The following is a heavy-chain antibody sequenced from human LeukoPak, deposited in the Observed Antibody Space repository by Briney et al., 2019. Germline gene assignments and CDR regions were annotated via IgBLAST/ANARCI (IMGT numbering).Heavy chain of an antibody. CDR3: ARAQSGSSIWFDP. D-gene: IGHD1-26*01. Sequence: SETLSLTCAVYGGSFSGYYWSWIRQPPGKGLEWIGEINHSGSTNYNPSLKSRVTISVDTSKNQFSLKLSSVTAADTAVYYCARAQSGSSIWFDPWGQGTLVTVSS. J-gene: IGHJ5*02. CDR1: GGSFSGYY. CDR2: INHSGST. V-gene: IGHV4-34*01.